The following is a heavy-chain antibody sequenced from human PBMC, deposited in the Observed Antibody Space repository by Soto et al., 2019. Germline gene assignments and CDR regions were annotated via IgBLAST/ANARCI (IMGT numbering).Heavy chain of an antibody. CDR1: GFTFDSPYSHG. D-gene: IGHD2-8*01. CDR3: VSWVSAHFDY. CDR2: ISSNGANT. J-gene: IGHJ4*01. V-gene: IGHV3-23*01. Sequence: GGSLRLSCAASGFTFDSPYSHGMSWVRQSPGKGPEWVSTISSNGANTHYAESVKGRFTISKDASRNTVHLHMNSLRAEDAATYFCVSWVSAHFDYWGHGTPVTVSS.